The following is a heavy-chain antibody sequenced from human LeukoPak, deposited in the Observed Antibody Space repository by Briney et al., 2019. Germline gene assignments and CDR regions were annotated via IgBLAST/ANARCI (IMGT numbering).Heavy chain of an antibody. J-gene: IGHJ5*02. Sequence: ASVTVSCKASGYTFTSYYMHWVRQAPGQGLEWMGIINPSGGSTSYAQKFQGRVTMTRDMSTSTVYMELSSLRSEDTAVYYCARDWEGDWFDPWGQGTLVTVSS. V-gene: IGHV1-46*01. CDR1: GYTFTSYY. CDR2: INPSGGST. D-gene: IGHD1-26*01. CDR3: ARDWEGDWFDP.